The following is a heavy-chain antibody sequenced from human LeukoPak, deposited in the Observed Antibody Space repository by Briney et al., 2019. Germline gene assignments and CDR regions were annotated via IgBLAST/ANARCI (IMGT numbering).Heavy chain of an antibody. J-gene: IGHJ4*02. CDR1: GLTFSDYY. Sequence: GGSLRLSCAASGLTFSDYYMSWIRQAPGKGLEWVSYISSSGRTIDYADSVKGRFTISRDNARNSLYLQMNSLRAEDTAMYYCARDRTPMVYDWGQGTLVTVSS. CDR3: ARDRTPMVYD. CDR2: ISSSGRTI. D-gene: IGHD5-18*01. V-gene: IGHV3-11*01.